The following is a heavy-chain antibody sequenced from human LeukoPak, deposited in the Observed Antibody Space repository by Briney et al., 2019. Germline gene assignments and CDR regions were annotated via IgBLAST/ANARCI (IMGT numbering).Heavy chain of an antibody. J-gene: IGHJ3*02. Sequence: GASVKVSCKASGYTFTSYAMHWVRQAPGQRLEWMGWINAGNGNTKYSQKFQGRVTITRDTSASTAYMELSSLRSEDTAVYYCARPAYYYDSSGYPIDHDAFDIWGQGTMVTVSS. CDR2: INAGNGNT. CDR3: ARPAYYYDSSGYPIDHDAFDI. CDR1: GYTFTSYA. D-gene: IGHD3-22*01. V-gene: IGHV1-3*01.